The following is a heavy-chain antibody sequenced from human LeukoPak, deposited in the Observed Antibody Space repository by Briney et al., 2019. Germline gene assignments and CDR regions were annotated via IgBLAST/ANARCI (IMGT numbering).Heavy chain of an antibody. CDR3: ARHHCSSTSCYRGGWFDP. CDR1: GYSFTSYW. V-gene: IGHV5-10-1*01. J-gene: IGHJ5*02. D-gene: IGHD2-2*02. CDR2: IGPSDSYT. Sequence: GESLRISCKGSGYSFTSYWISWVRQMPGKGLEWMGRIGPSDSYTNYSPSFQGHVTISADKSISTAYLQWSSLKASDTAMYYCARHHCSSTSCYRGGWFDPWGQGTLVTVSS.